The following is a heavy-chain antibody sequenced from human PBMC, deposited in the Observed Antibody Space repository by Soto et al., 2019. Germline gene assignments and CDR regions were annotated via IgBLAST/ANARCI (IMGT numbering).Heavy chain of an antibody. D-gene: IGHD3-10*01. Sequence: SETLSLTCAVYGGSFSGYYWSWIRQPPGKGLEWIGEINHSGSTNYNPSLKSRVTISVDTSKNQFSLKLSSVTAADTAVYYCARNGGPREGYYGSGRTLDYWGQGTLVTVSS. CDR3: ARNGGPREGYYGSGRTLDY. V-gene: IGHV4-34*01. CDR2: INHSGST. J-gene: IGHJ4*02. CDR1: GGSFSGYY.